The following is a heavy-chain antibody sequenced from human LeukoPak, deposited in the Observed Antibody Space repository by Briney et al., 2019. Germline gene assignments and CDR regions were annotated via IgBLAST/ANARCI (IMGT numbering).Heavy chain of an antibody. CDR1: GFTFSSYT. CDR2: ISGSGVGT. CDR3: AKDQVISGSEASDI. D-gene: IGHD2-21*01. V-gene: IGHV3-23*01. Sequence: GGSLRLSCAASGFTFSSYTMYWVRQAPGKGLEWVSAISGSGVGTYYADSVKGRFTISRDNSWNTLYLQMSSLRAEDTAVYYCAKDQVISGSEASDIWGQRTMVTVSS. J-gene: IGHJ3*02.